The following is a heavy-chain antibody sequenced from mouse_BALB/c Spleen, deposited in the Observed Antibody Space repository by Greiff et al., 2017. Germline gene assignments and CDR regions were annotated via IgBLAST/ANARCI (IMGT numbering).Heavy chain of an antibody. CDR3: ALLYYGNYDYAMDY. CDR2: ISSGGSYT. Sequence: EVKLMESGGDLVKPGGSLKLSCAASGFTFSSYGMSWVRQTPDKRLEWVATISSGGSYTYYPDSVKGRFTISRDNAKNTLYLQMSSLKSEDTAMYYCALLYYGNYDYAMDYWGQGTSVTVSS. V-gene: IGHV5-6*01. CDR1: GFTFSSYG. D-gene: IGHD2-1*01. J-gene: IGHJ4*01.